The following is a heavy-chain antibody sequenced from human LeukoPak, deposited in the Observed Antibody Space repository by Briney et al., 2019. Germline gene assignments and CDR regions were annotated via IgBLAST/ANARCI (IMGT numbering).Heavy chain of an antibody. CDR2: IYYSGST. D-gene: IGHD2-8*02. CDR1: GGSISSGGYY. V-gene: IGHV4-31*03. CDR3: ARDLVPAQAFDI. Sequence: SETLSLTCTVSGGSISSGGYYWSWIRQHPGKGLEWIGYIYYSGSTYYNPSLKSRVTISVDTSKNQFSLKLSSVTAADTAVYYCARDLVPAQAFDIWGQGTMVTVSS. J-gene: IGHJ3*02.